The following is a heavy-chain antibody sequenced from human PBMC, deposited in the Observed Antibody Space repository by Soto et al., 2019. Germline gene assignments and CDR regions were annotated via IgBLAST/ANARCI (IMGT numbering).Heavy chain of an antibody. CDR2: INQDGSEK. V-gene: IGHV3-7*01. Sequence: VQLVESGGGLVQPGGSLRLSCVASGFTFSNYWMNWVRQAPGKGLEWVANINQDGSEKYYVDSVKGRFTISRDNAKNSLYLQMNSLRAEDTAVYYCTRWGAYYFDYWGQGTLVTVSS. CDR1: GFTFSNYW. J-gene: IGHJ4*02. D-gene: IGHD3-16*01. CDR3: TRWGAYYFDY.